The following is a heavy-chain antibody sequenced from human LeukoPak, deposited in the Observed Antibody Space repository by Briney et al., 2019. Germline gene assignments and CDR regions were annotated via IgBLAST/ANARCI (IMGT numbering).Heavy chain of an antibody. J-gene: IGHJ4*02. Sequence: GGSLRLSCAASGFTFSSYGMHWVRQAPGQGLEWVAFMRYDGSNKYYADSVKGRFTISRDNSKNALYLQMNSLRAEDTAVYDCAKVPYRYCSSTSCYTGLDYWGQGTLVNVSS. CDR2: MRYDGSNK. V-gene: IGHV3-30*02. CDR1: GFTFSSYG. CDR3: AKVPYRYCSSTSCYTGLDY. D-gene: IGHD2-2*02.